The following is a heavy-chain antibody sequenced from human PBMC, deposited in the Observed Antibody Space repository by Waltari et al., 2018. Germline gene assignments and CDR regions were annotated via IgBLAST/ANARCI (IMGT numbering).Heavy chain of an antibody. D-gene: IGHD6-19*01. CDR3: ARDLGNIAVAVTNWFDP. Sequence: QVQLQESGPGLVKPSETLSLTCTVSGGSISSYYWSWIRQPAGKGLEWIGRIYTSGSTNYNPSLKSRVTMSVDTSKNQCSLKLSSVTAADTAVYYCARDLGNIAVAVTNWFDPWGQGTLVTVSS. J-gene: IGHJ5*02. CDR2: IYTSGST. V-gene: IGHV4-4*07. CDR1: GGSISSYY.